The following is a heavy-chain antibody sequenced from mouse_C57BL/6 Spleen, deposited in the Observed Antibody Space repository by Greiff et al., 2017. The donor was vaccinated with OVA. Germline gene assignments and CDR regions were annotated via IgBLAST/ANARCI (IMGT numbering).Heavy chain of an antibody. CDR2: IDPSDSYT. V-gene: IGHV1-69*01. Sequence: QVQLKQPGAELVMPGASVKLSCKASGYTFTSYWMHWVKQRPGQGLEWIGEIDPSDSYTNYNQKFKGKSTVTVDKSSSTAYMQLSSLTSEDSAVYYCARRRVYYGSRLDFDYWGQGTTLTVSS. J-gene: IGHJ2*01. D-gene: IGHD1-1*01. CDR3: ARRRVYYGSRLDFDY. CDR1: GYTFTSYW.